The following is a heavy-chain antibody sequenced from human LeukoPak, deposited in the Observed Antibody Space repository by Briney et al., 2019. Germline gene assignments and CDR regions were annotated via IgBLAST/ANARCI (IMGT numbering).Heavy chain of an antibody. J-gene: IGHJ3*02. Sequence: GGSLRLSCAASGFTFSSYSMNWIRQAPGKGLEWGSYITSSSNYIYYADSVKGRFTISRDNAENSLFLLMNSLRAEDTAVYYCARVDSSGSRIWGQGTMVTVSS. D-gene: IGHD1-26*01. CDR2: ITSSSNYI. CDR1: GFTFSSYS. CDR3: ARVDSSGSRI. V-gene: IGHV3-21*01.